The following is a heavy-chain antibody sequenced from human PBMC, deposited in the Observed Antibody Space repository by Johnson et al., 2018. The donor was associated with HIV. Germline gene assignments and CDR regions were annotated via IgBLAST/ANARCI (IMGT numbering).Heavy chain of an antibody. Sequence: WVSAIGTAGDTYYPGSVKGRFTISRENAKNSLYLQMNSLRAGDTAVYYCAKPNSGYALGLGAFDIWGQGTMVTVSS. V-gene: IGHV3-13*01. CDR3: AKPNSGYALGLGAFDI. CDR2: IGTAGDT. J-gene: IGHJ3*02. D-gene: IGHD5-12*01.